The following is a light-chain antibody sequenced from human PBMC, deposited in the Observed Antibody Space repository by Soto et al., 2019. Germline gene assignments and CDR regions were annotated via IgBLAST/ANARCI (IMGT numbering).Light chain of an antibody. CDR1: SSNIGSNT. J-gene: IGLJ1*01. CDR2: TAG. Sequence: QSVLTQPLSVSASPGQRVTISCSGGSSNIGSNTVAWYQHLPGTAPPRLIFTAGQRPSGVPGRFSGSKSGTSAALAISGLQSEDEGDDYCSAWYNSLNGYVFGPGTKLTVL. V-gene: IGLV1-44*01. CDR3: SAWYNSLNGYV.